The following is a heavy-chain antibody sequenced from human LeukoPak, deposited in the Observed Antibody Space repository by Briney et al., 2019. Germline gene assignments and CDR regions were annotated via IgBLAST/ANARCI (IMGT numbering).Heavy chain of an antibody. CDR3: AREKQSGGTPFDY. V-gene: IGHV3-30*04. Sequence: PGGSLRLSCVASGFTFTGHSMHRVRQAPGKGLEWVAVVAHDEKTIFYADSLKGRFTVSRDNSKNTVYLHMNSLRDEDTAVYYCAREKQSGGTPFDYWGQGSLVTVSS. J-gene: IGHJ4*02. CDR1: GFTFTGHS. D-gene: IGHD1-26*01. CDR2: VAHDEKTI.